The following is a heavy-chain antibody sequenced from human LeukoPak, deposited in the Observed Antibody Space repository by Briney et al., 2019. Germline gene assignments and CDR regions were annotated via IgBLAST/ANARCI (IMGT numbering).Heavy chain of an antibody. CDR2: IYSGGST. J-gene: IGHJ4*02. CDR3: AEDSGFFTMITLDY. Sequence: GGSLRLSCAASGFTFTTYAMTWVRQAPGKGLEWVSLIYSGGSTYYADSVKGRFTISRDNSKNTLYLQMNSLRAEDTAVYYCAEDSGFFTMITLDYWGQGTLVTVSS. V-gene: IGHV3-66*01. D-gene: IGHD3-22*01. CDR1: GFTFTTYA.